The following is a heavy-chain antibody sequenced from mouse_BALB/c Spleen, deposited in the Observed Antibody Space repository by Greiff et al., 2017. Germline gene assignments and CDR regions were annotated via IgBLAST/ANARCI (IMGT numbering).Heavy chain of an antibody. CDR1: GYTFTSYW. Sequence: VKLQESGAELARPGASVKLSCKASGYTFTSYWMQWVKQRPGQGLEWIGAIYPGDGDTRYTQKFKGKATLTADKSSSTAYMQLSSLASEDSAVYYCARSTIYWYFDVWGAGTTVTVSS. J-gene: IGHJ1*01. CDR2: IYPGDGDT. D-gene: IGHD2-1*01. V-gene: IGHV1-87*01. CDR3: ARSTIYWYFDV.